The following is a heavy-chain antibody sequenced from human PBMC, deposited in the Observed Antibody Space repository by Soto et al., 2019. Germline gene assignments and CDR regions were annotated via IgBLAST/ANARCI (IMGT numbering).Heavy chain of an antibody. D-gene: IGHD3-22*01. V-gene: IGHV1-69*01. CDR3: ARGWGEDSSDYFYAY. Sequence: QVQLVQSGAEVRKPGSSVKVSCKASGGTFSRLAISWVRQAPGQGLEWMGGIIPIFGTPNHAQKFQGRLTITADEATSTVHMELSSVRSEDTAIYYCARGWGEDSSDYFYAYWGQGTLVIVSS. CDR2: IIPIFGTP. CDR1: GGTFSRLA. J-gene: IGHJ4*02.